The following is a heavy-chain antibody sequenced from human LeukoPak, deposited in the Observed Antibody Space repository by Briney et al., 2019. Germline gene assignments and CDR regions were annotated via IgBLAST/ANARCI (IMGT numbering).Heavy chain of an antibody. J-gene: IGHJ3*02. V-gene: IGHV3-7*01. CDR3: AREAMVRGVPDAFDI. CDR2: IKQDGIEK. CDR1: EFTLSSYW. Sequence: PGGSLRLSCAASEFTLSSYWMAWVRQAPGKGLARVANIKQDGIEKYFVDSVKGRFAISRDNAKNSLYLQMNNLRAEDTAVYYCAREAMVRGVPDAFDIWGQGTMVTVSS. D-gene: IGHD3-10*01.